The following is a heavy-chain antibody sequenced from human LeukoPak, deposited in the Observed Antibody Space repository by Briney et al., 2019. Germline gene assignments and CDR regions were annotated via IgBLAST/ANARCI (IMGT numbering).Heavy chain of an antibody. CDR1: GGSFSGYY. Sequence: EPSETLSLTCAVYGGSFSGYYWSWIRQPPGKGLEWIGEINHSGSTNYNPSLKSRVTISVDTSKNQFSLKLSSATAADTAVYYCARGQQQLSPFDPWGQGTLVTVSS. CDR2: INHSGST. V-gene: IGHV4-34*01. D-gene: IGHD6-13*01. J-gene: IGHJ5*02. CDR3: ARGQQQLSPFDP.